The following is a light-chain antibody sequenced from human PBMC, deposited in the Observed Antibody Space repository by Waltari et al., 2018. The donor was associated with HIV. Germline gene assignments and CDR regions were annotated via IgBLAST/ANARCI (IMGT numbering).Light chain of an antibody. CDR3: QQYGSSPRT. CDR2: GAS. CDR1: QSVSSSY. Sequence: EIVLTQYPGTLSLSPGERATLSCRASQSVSSSYLAWYQQKPGQAPRLHIYGASSRATGIPDRFSGSGSGTDFTLTISRLEPEDFAVYYCQQYGSSPRTFGQGTKVEIK. J-gene: IGKJ1*01. V-gene: IGKV3-20*01.